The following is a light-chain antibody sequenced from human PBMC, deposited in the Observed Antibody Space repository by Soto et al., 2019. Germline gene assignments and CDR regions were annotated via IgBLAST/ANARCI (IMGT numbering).Light chain of an antibody. CDR2: GAS. V-gene: IGKV3-15*01. Sequence: VMTQSAATLSVSPGERATLSCRASQSVSSNLAWYQQKPGQAPRLLIYGASTRATGIPARFSGSGSGTEFTLTISSLQSEDFAVYYCQQYNNWPTITFGQGTRLEIK. CDR3: QQYNNWPTIT. J-gene: IGKJ5*01. CDR1: QSVSSN.